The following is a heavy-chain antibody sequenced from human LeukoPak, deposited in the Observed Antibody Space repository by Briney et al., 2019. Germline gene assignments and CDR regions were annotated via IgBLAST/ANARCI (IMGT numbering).Heavy chain of an antibody. V-gene: IGHV1-2*02. CDR3: ARSPPTTYHCDY. CDR1: GEGFNGKY. J-gene: IGHJ4*02. Sequence: VFWKACGEGFNGKYMHWVRHETRQGLEWMGWINPNSGGTNYAQKFQGRVTMTRDTSINTAYMELSRLRTDDTVVYYCARSPPTTYHCDYWGQGTLVTVSS. D-gene: IGHD1-1*01. CDR2: INPNSGGT.